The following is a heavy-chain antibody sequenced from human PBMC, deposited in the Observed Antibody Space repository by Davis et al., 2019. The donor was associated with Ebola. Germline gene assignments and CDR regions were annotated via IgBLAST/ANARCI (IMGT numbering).Heavy chain of an antibody. CDR2: INHSGST. CDR1: GGSFSGYY. V-gene: IGHV4-34*01. J-gene: IGHJ4*02. D-gene: IGHD1-26*01. Sequence: SETLSLTCAVYGGSFSGYYWSWIRQPPGKGLEWIGEINHSGSTNYNPSLKSRATISVDTSKNQFSLKLSSVTAADTAVYYCARGRGSGSYYRFDYWGQGTLVTVSS. CDR3: ARGRGSGSYYRFDY.